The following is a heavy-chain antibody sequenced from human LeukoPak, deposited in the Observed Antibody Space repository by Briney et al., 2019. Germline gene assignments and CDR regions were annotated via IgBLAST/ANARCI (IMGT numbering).Heavy chain of an antibody. Sequence: GGSLRLSCAVSGFTVNSNYMSWVRQAPGKGLEWVSVIYRSGSTHYADSVKGRFTISRDNSKNTLYLQMTSLRAEDTAVYYCARGPPYIYASSGSFSRESTPFDYWGQGTRVTVSS. CDR1: GFTVNSNY. CDR3: ARGPPYIYASSGSFSRESTPFDY. CDR2: IYRSGST. J-gene: IGHJ4*02. D-gene: IGHD3-22*01. V-gene: IGHV3-53*01.